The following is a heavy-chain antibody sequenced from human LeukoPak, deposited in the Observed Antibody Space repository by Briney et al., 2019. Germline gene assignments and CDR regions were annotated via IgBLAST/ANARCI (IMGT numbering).Heavy chain of an antibody. Sequence: SETLSLTCTASGGSISSYYWSWIRQPPGKGLEWIGYIYYSGSTNYNPSLKSRVTISVDTSKNQFSLKLSSVTAADTAVYYCARGAERITIFGVAMPLDYWGQGTLVTVSS. V-gene: IGHV4-59*01. D-gene: IGHD3-3*01. CDR3: ARGAERITIFGVAMPLDY. CDR2: IYYSGST. J-gene: IGHJ4*02. CDR1: GGSISSYY.